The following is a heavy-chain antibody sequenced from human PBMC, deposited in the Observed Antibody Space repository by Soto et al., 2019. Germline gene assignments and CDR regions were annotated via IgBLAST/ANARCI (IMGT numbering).Heavy chain of an antibody. CDR2: ISPSGGSR. D-gene: IGHD3-16*01. J-gene: IGHJ4*02. CDR3: AKRLGDSKAFDY. Sequence: DVQLLESGGGLVQAGGSLRPSCAASGFSFSNYVMSWVRQAPGKGLEWVSVISPSGGSRYYADSVKGRFTFSRDNSNNMLYLQMNSLRVEDTALYYCAKRLGDSKAFDYWGQGTLVTVSS. CDR1: GFSFSNYV. V-gene: IGHV3-23*01.